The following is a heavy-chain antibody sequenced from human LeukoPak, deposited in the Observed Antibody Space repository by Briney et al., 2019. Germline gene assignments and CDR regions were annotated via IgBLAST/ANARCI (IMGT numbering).Heavy chain of an antibody. CDR2: INQSGST. CDR1: GGSFSGYY. D-gene: IGHD3-22*01. Sequence: NPSETLSLTRAVYGGSFSGYYWSWIRQPPGKGLEWIGEINQSGSTNYNPSLKSRVTISVDTSKNQFSLKLSSVTAADTAVYYCARDPTYYYDSSFDYWGLGTLVTVSS. V-gene: IGHV4-34*01. J-gene: IGHJ4*02. CDR3: ARDPTYYYDSSFDY.